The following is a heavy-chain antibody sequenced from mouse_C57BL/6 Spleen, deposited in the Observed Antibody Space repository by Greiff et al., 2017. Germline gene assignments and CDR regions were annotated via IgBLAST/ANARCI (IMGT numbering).Heavy chain of an antibody. CDR3: ARPLITTGGFAY. CDR2: IDPSDSYT. V-gene: IGHV1-50*01. D-gene: IGHD1-2*01. CDR1: GYTFTSYW. Sequence: QVQLQQSGAELVKPGASVKLSCKASGYTFTSYWMQWVKQRPGQGLEWIGEIDPSDSYTNYNQKFKGKATLTVDTSSSTAYMQLSSLTSEDSAVYYCARPLITTGGFAYWGQGTLVTVSA. J-gene: IGHJ3*01.